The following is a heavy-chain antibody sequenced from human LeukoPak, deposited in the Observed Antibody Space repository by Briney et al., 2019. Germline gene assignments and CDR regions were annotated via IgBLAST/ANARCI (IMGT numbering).Heavy chain of an antibody. CDR1: GGSISSYY. J-gene: IGHJ4*02. D-gene: IGHD6-25*01. CDR3: ARQRKGVDY. Sequence: SETLSLTCTVSGGSISSYYWSWIRQPPGKGLEWIGYIYYSGSTNYNPSLKSRVTISVDTSKNQFSLKLSSVTAADTAVYYCARQRKGVDYWGQGTLVTVSS. V-gene: IGHV4-59*01. CDR2: IYYSGST.